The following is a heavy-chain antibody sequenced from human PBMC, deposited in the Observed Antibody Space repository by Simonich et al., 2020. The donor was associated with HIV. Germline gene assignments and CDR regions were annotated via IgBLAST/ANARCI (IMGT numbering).Heavy chain of an antibody. CDR1: GYTFTSYY. CDR3: ARALAAAGTMELYFDY. Sequence: QVQLVQSGAEVKKPGASVKVSCKASGYTFTSYYMLWVRQAPGQGLEWMGIINPSGGSTSYAQKFQGRVTMTRDTSTSTVYMELSSLRSEDTAVYYCARALAAAGTMELYFDYWGQGTLVTVSS. V-gene: IGHV1-46*01. J-gene: IGHJ4*02. CDR2: INPSGGST. D-gene: IGHD6-13*01.